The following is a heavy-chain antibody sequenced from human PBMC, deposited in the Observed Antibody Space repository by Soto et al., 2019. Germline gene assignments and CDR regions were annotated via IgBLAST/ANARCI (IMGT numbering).Heavy chain of an antibody. CDR2: IRSKVDGGTT. D-gene: IGHD5-18*01. CDR3: STGTYRHGSDY. CDR1: GFTLTNGW. Sequence: VQLVESGGGLVKPGDSLRLSCAVSGFTLTNGWMTWVRQAPGKGLEWVGRIRSKVDGGTTDYSAPVKGRFTISRDDSKATLYLQMNSLRDEDTAVYYCSTGTYRHGSDYWGPGTLVTVSS. J-gene: IGHJ4*02. V-gene: IGHV3-15*07.